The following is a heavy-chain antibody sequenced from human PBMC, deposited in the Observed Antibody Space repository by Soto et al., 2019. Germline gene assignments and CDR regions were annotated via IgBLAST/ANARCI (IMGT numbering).Heavy chain of an antibody. J-gene: IGHJ5*02. D-gene: IGHD6-13*01. CDR3: ARFPTAASLDNWFDP. CDR2: INHSGST. V-gene: IGHV4-39*07. CDR1: GGSTSNGHDY. Sequence: PSETLSLTCTVSGGSTSNGHDYWTWIRQPPGTGLEWIGEINHSGSTNYNPSLKSRVTISVDTSKNQFSLKLSSVTAADTAMYYCARFPTAASLDNWFDPWGQGTLVTVSS.